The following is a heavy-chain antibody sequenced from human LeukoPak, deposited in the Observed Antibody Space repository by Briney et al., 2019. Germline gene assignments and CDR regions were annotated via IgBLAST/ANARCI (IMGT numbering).Heavy chain of an antibody. V-gene: IGHV1-2*06. CDR3: VRFENWNDPSGYQEY. D-gene: IGHD1-1*01. Sequence: ASVKVSCTASGYTFSAYTMYWVRQVPGRGFEWMGRINSNSGGTRYPQEFQGRVTMTRDTSISTAYMELTSLKSDDTAVYYCVRFENWNDPSGYQEYWGQGTLVTVSS. CDR2: INSNSGGT. J-gene: IGHJ4*02. CDR1: GYTFSAYT.